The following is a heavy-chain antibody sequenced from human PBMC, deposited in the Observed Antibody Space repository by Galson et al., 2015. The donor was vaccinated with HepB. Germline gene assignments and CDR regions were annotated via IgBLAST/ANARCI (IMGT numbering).Heavy chain of an antibody. CDR1: GFTFSSYG. CDR3: AKDWEGTVGSYDY. J-gene: IGHJ4*02. V-gene: IGHV3-30*18. Sequence: SLRLSCAASGFTFSSYGMHWVRQAPGKGLEWVAVISYDGSNKYYADSVKGRFTISRDNSKNTLYLQMNSLRAEDTAVYYCAKDWEGTVGSYDYWGQGTLVTVSS. D-gene: IGHD1-26*01. CDR2: ISYDGSNK.